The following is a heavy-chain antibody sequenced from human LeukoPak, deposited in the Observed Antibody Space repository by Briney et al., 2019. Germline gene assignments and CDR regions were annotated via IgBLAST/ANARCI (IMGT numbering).Heavy chain of an antibody. Sequence: SSETLSLTCTVSGGSISSYYWSWIRQPPGKGLEWIGYIYYSGSTNYNPSPKSRVTISVDTSKNQFSLKLSSVTAADTAVYYCAREMGILWSSGGAFDIWGQGTMVTVSS. D-gene: IGHD3-10*01. CDR1: GGSISSYY. CDR2: IYYSGST. J-gene: IGHJ3*02. CDR3: AREMGILWSSGGAFDI. V-gene: IGHV4-59*01.